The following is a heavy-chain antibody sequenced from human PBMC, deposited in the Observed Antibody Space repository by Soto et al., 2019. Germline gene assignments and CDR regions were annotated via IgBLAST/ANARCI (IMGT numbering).Heavy chain of an antibody. CDR1: GFTFSAFP. CDR3: TKGVVREPAYFDS. J-gene: IGHJ4*02. V-gene: IGHV3-30*18. Sequence: VGSLRLSCAVSGFTFSAFPMFWVRQAPGKGLEWVAFISYDGRNEDYADSVKGRFTISRDNSKNTLYLQMNSLSSEDTAVYYCTKGVVREPAYFDSWGQGTLLTVSS. CDR2: ISYDGRNE. D-gene: IGHD3-10*01.